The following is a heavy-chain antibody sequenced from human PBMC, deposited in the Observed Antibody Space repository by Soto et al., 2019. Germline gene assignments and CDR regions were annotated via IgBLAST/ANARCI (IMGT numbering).Heavy chain of an antibody. J-gene: IGHJ6*02. CDR3: ARDMVRSMDV. CDR1: GFTVSSNY. D-gene: IGHD3-10*01. Sequence: PGGSLRLSCAASGFTVSSNYMSWVRQAPGKGLEWVSVIYSGGSTYYADSVKGRFTISRDNSKNTLYLQMNSLGAEDTAVYYCARDMVRSMDVWGQGTTVTVSS. V-gene: IGHV3-66*01. CDR2: IYSGGST.